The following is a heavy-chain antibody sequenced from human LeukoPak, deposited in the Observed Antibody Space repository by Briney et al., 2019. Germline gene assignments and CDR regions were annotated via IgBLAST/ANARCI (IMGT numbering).Heavy chain of an antibody. D-gene: IGHD3-3*01. V-gene: IGHV3-23*01. CDR2: ISGSGGST. CDR1: GFTFSSYA. J-gene: IGHJ4*02. CDR3: AKVDAIFGVDGLDY. Sequence: GGSLRLSCAASGFTFSSYAMSRVRQAPGKGLEWVSAISGSGGSTYYADSVKGRFTISRDNSKNTLYLQMNSLRAEDTAVYYCAKVDAIFGVDGLDYWGQGTLVTVSS.